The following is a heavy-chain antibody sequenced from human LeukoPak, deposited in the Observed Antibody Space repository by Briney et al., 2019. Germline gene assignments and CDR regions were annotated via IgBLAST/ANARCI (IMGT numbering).Heavy chain of an antibody. CDR3: ARDERVVVGPAAAMRRGWFDP. CDR1: GFTFSSYS. D-gene: IGHD2-2*01. CDR2: ISSSSSYI. Sequence: GGSLGLSCAASGFTFSSYSMNWVRQAPGKGLEWVSSISSSSSYIYYADSVKGRFTISRDNAKDSLYLQMNSLRAEDTAVYYCARDERVVVGPAAAMRRGWFDPWGQGTLVTVSS. J-gene: IGHJ5*02. V-gene: IGHV3-21*01.